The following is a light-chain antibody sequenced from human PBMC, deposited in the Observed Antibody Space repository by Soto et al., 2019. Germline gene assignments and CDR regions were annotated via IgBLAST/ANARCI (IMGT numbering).Light chain of an antibody. CDR1: SGHSNYD. CDR3: QTWGSGIQV. J-gene: IGLJ3*02. Sequence: QPVLTQSPSASASLGASVKLTCTLSSGHSNYDIAWHQQQPKKGPRYLMKLRGDGSHIKGDGIPDRFSGSSSGAERYLTISSLQSEDEADYFCQTWGSGIQVFGGGTKLTVL. CDR2: LRGDGSH. V-gene: IGLV4-69*01.